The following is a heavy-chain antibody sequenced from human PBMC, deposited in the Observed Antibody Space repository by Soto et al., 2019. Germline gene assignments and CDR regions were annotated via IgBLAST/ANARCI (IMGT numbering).Heavy chain of an antibody. CDR2: IYYSGST. Sequence: SETLSLTCTVSGGSISTSSYQWAGIRQPPGKGLEWIASIYYSGSTYYNPSLKSRATISVDTSKNQFSLKLTSVTAADTAVYYCAREYESSPTDWGQGTLVTVSS. V-gene: IGHV4-39*02. J-gene: IGHJ4*02. CDR1: GGSISTSSYQ. D-gene: IGHD6-13*01. CDR3: AREYESSPTD.